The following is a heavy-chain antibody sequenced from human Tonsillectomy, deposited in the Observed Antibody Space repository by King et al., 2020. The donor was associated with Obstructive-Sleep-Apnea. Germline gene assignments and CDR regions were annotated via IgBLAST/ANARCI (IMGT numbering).Heavy chain of an antibody. CDR1: GDTISSYY. J-gene: IGHJ6*02. V-gene: IGHV4-59*01. CDR2: IYYNGST. Sequence: HVQLQESGPGLVKPSETLSLTCNVSGDTISSYYWSWIRQAPGKGLEWIGYIYYNGSTSYNPSLKGRVTISVDTSKNQFSLRVSSVTAADTAVYYCARAQEMCYYYYGMDVWGQGTTVTVSS. CDR3: ARAQEMCYYYYGMDV. D-gene: IGHD5-24*01.